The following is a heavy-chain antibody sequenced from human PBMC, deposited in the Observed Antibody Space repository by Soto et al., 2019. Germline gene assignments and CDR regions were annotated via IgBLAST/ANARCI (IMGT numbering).Heavy chain of an antibody. V-gene: IGHV1-69*01. CDR1: GGTFSSYA. D-gene: IGHD2-15*01. J-gene: IGHJ6*02. CDR3: ARLLGYCSGGSCFYYYGMDV. Sequence: VKVSCKASGGTFSSYAISWVRQAPGQGLEWMGGIIPIFGTANYAQKFQGRVTITADESTSTAYMELSSLRSEGTAVYYCARLLGYCSGGSCFYYYGMDVWGQGTTVTVSS. CDR2: IIPIFGTA.